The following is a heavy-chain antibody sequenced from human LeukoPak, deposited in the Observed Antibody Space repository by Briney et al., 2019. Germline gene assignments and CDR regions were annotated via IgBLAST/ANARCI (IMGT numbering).Heavy chain of an antibody. CDR1: GFTFSSYA. J-gene: IGHJ4*02. Sequence: PGGSLSLSCAASGFTFSSYAMSWVRQAPGKGLEWVSGISGSDGSTNYADSVKGRFTISRENSKNTLYLQMNSLRAEDTAVYYCAKDSAKKYDDYWGQGTLVTVSS. D-gene: IGHD2/OR15-2a*01. V-gene: IGHV3-23*01. CDR2: ISGSDGST. CDR3: AKDSAKKYDDY.